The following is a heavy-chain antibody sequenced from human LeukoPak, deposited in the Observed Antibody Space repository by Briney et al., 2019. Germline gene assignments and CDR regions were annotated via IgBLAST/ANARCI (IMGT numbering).Heavy chain of an antibody. Sequence: PGGSLRLSCTASGFTFSSYAMSWVRQAPGQGLEWVSAISGSGGSTYYADSVKGRFTISRDNSKNTLYLQMNSLRAEDTAVYYCARARNNGGLYHFDYWGQGTLVTVPS. V-gene: IGHV3-23*01. CDR2: ISGSGGST. CDR1: GFTFSSYA. J-gene: IGHJ4*02. D-gene: IGHD1/OR15-1a*01. CDR3: ARARNNGGLYHFDY.